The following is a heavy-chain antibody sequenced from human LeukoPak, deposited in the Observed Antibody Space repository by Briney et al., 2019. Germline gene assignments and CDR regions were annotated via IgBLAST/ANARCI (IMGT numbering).Heavy chain of an antibody. CDR3: ARAYYDFWSGYPHYFDY. D-gene: IGHD3-3*01. V-gene: IGHV1-18*01. J-gene: IGHJ4*02. Sequence: ASVKVSCKASGYTFTSYGISWVRQAPGQGLEWMGWISAYNGNANYAQKLQGRVTMTTDTSTSTAYMELRSLRSDDTVVYYCARAYYDFWSGYPHYFDYWGQGTLVTVSS. CDR2: ISAYNGNA. CDR1: GYTFTSYG.